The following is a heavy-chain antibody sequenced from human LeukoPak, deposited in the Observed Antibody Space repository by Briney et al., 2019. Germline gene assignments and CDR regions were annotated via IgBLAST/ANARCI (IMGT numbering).Heavy chain of an antibody. D-gene: IGHD4-17*01. CDR2: IYGGGST. CDR3: ARDSLTTVPHLDY. Sequence: GGSLRLSCAASGFTVNSMYMNWVRQAPGKGLEWVSTIYGGGSTYYADSVKGRFTISRDNAKNSLYLQMNSLRAEDTAIYYCARDSLTTVPHLDYWGQGTLVTVSS. J-gene: IGHJ4*02. CDR1: GFTVNSMY. V-gene: IGHV3-66*01.